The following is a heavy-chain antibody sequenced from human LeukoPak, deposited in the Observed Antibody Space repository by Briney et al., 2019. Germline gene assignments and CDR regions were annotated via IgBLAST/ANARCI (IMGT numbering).Heavy chain of an antibody. D-gene: IGHD4-17*01. CDR1: GGSFTGYY. CDR2: INHSRST. V-gene: IGHV4-34*01. J-gene: IGHJ5*02. Sequence: SETLSLTCTVYGGSFTGYYWSWIRQPPGKGLEWIGEINHSRSTNYNPSLKSRVTMSVDTSKNQFSLKLSSVTAADTAVYYCARDSYGDYLNWFDPWGQGTLVTVSS. CDR3: ARDSYGDYLNWFDP.